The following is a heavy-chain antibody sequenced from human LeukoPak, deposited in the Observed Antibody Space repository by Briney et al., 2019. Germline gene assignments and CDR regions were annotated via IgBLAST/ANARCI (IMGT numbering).Heavy chain of an antibody. D-gene: IGHD3-22*01. V-gene: IGHV1-69*05. CDR2: IIPIFGTA. Sequence: ASVKVSCKASGGTFSSYAISWVRRAPGQGLEWMGRIIPIFGTANYAQKFQGRVTITTDESTSTAYMELSSLRSEDTAVYYCARGGYYDSSGPVPFDYWGQGTLVTVSS. CDR3: ARGGYYDSSGPVPFDY. CDR1: GGTFSSYA. J-gene: IGHJ4*02.